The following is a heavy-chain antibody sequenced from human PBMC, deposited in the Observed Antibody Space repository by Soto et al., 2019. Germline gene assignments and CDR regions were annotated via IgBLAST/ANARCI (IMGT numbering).Heavy chain of an antibody. Sequence: GLEWMGCFDPEDGETIYAQKFRGRVTMTEDTSTDTAYMELSSLRSEDTAVFFCSTDLYNWNVEFGVNYCGQGTLVTVPS. CDR2: FDPEDGET. J-gene: IGHJ4*02. CDR3: STDLYNWNVEFGVNY. V-gene: IGHV1-24*01. D-gene: IGHD1-20*01.